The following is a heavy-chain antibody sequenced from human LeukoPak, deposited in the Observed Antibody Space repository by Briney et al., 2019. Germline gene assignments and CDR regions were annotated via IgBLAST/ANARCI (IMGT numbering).Heavy chain of an antibody. CDR2: ISSSSSYI. D-gene: IGHD6-19*01. CDR1: GFTFSSYS. V-gene: IGHV3-21*01. J-gene: IGHJ4*02. Sequence: GGSLRLSCAASGFTFSSYSMNWVRQAPGKGLEWVSSISSSSSYIYYADPVKGRFTISRDNAKNSLYLQMNSLRAEDTAVYYCARDPLYRSGWYAFDYWGQGTLVTVSS. CDR3: ARDPLYRSGWYAFDY.